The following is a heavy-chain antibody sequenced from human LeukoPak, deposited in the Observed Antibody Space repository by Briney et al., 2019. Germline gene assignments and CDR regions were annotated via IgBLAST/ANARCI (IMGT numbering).Heavy chain of an antibody. CDR2: ISGSGGST. D-gene: IGHD4-17*01. CDR3: AKYPSYGDYLNYFDY. CDR1: GFTFSSYA. J-gene: IGHJ4*02. Sequence: GGSLRLSCAASGFTFSSYAMSWVRQAPGRGLEWVSAISGSGGSTYYADSVKGRFTISRDNSKNTLYLQMNSLRAEDTAVHYCAKYPSYGDYLNYFDYWGQGTLVTVSS. V-gene: IGHV3-23*01.